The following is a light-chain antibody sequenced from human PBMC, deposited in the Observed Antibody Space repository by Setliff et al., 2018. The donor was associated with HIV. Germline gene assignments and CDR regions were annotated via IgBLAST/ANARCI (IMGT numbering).Light chain of an antibody. Sequence: QSALTQPPSASGSPGQSVTISCTGANSDVGVYNYVSWFQQHPGKAPKLMIYEVTKRPSGVPDRFSGSKSGNTASLTVSGLQAEDEADYYCGSYAGSKSYVFGTGTKVTVL. CDR1: NSDVGVYNY. CDR3: GSYAGSKSYV. V-gene: IGLV2-8*01. J-gene: IGLJ1*01. CDR2: EVT.